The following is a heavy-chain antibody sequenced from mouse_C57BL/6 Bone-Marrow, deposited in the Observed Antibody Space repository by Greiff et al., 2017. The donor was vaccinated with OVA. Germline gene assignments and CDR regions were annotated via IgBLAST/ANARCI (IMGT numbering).Heavy chain of an antibody. CDR2: ISYDGSN. CDR3: AREERNYGFDY. Sequence: EVKLQESGPGLVKPSQSLSLTCSVTGYSITSGYYWNWIRQFPGNKLEWMGYISYDGSNNYNPSLKNRISITRDTSKNQFFLKLNSVTTEDTATYYCAREERNYGFDYWGQGTTLTVSS. V-gene: IGHV3-6*01. J-gene: IGHJ2*01. CDR1: GYSITSGYY. D-gene: IGHD1-1*01.